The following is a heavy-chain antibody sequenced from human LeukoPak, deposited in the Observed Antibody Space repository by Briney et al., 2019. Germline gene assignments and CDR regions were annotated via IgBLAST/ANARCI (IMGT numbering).Heavy chain of an antibody. V-gene: IGHV3-30*04. CDR3: AKPSSESHY. D-gene: IGHD3-10*01. J-gene: IGHJ4*02. CDR2: ISYDGSNK. Sequence: GGSLRLSCAASGFTFSSYAMHWVRQAPGKGLEWVAVISYDGSNKYYADSVKGRFTISRDNSKNTLYLQMNSLRAEDTAVYYCAKPSSESHYWGQGTLVTVSP. CDR1: GFTFSSYA.